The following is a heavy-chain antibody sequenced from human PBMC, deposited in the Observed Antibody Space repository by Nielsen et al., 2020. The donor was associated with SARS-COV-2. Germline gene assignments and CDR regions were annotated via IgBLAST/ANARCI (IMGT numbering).Heavy chain of an antibody. Sequence: GESLKISCAASGFTFSSYSMNWVRQAPGKGLEWVSSISSSSSYIYYADSVKGRFTISRDNAKNTLYLQMNSLRAEDTAVYYCARARRGPAAPFDPWGQGTLVTVSS. J-gene: IGHJ5*02. CDR1: GFTFSSYS. D-gene: IGHD2-2*01. CDR3: ARARRGPAAPFDP. CDR2: ISSSSSYI. V-gene: IGHV3-21*01.